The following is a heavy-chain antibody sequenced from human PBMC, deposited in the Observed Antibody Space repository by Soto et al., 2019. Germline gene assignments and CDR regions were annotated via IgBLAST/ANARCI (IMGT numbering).Heavy chain of an antibody. D-gene: IGHD3-22*01. CDR2: ISGSGGST. CDR1: GFTFSSYA. CDR3: AKDPSMIVVVTPGY. J-gene: IGHJ4*02. V-gene: IGHV3-23*01. Sequence: GWSLRLSCAASGFTFSSYAMSWVRQAPGKGLEWVSAISGSGGSTYYADSVKGRFTISRDNSKNTLYLQMNSLRAEDTAVYYCAKDPSMIVVVTPGYWGQGTLVTVSS.